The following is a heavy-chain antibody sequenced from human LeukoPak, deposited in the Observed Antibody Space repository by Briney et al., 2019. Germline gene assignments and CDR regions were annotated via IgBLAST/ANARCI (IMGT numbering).Heavy chain of an antibody. V-gene: IGHV1-18*01. CDR3: ARDKALYDSSGYYPYII. Sequence: GASVKVSCKASGYTFTSYGISWVRQAPGQGLEWMGWISAYNGNTNYAQKLQGRVTMTTDTSTSTAYMELRSLRSDDTAVYCCARDKALYDSSGYYPYIIWGQGTMVTVSS. J-gene: IGHJ3*02. CDR2: ISAYNGNT. CDR1: GYTFTSYG. D-gene: IGHD3-22*01.